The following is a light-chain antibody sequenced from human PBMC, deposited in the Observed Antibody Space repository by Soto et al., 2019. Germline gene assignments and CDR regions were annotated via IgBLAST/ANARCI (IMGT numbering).Light chain of an antibody. J-gene: IGKJ2*01. V-gene: IGKV3-20*01. CDR3: QQDGVSPPLYT. CDR2: GAS. CDR1: QSVRSNY. Sequence: EIVLTQSPGTLSLSPGEEATLSCRASQSVRSNYLAWYQQRPGQAPRLLISGASSRSTGIPERFSGSWSGTVVTLTISRLEPEDVAVYYCQQDGVSPPLYTFGQGTQLEIK.